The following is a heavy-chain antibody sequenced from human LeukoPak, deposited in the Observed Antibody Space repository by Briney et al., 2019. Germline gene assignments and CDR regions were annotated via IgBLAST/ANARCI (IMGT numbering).Heavy chain of an antibody. Sequence: GGSLRLSCAASGFSFSTYGMLWVRQAPGKGLEWVAVIWYDGSNKCYADSVKGRFTISRDNSKNTLYLQMNSLRVEDTAVYYCARGGPEWPLDYWGQGTLVTVST. CDR3: ARGGPEWPLDY. J-gene: IGHJ4*02. CDR2: IWYDGSNK. D-gene: IGHD3-3*01. CDR1: GFSFSTYG. V-gene: IGHV3-33*01.